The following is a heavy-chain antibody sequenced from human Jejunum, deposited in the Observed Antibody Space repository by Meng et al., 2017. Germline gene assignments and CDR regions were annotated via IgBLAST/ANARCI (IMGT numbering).Heavy chain of an antibody. J-gene: IGHJ4*02. CDR1: GLSLSTSGVG. D-gene: IGHD2-21*01. V-gene: IGHV2-5*02. Sequence: SGPTLVKPTQTLTLTCTLSGLSLSTSGVGVGWTRQPPGKALEWLALIYWDDDQRYSPSLKSRLSITKDTSQNQVVLTMTNMDPVDTATYYCTHRRVGHYSVDYWGQGTLVTVSS. CDR2: IYWDDDQ. CDR3: THRRVGHYSVDY.